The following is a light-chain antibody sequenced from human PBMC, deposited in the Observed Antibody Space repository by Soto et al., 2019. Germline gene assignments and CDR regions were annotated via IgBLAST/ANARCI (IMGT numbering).Light chain of an antibody. CDR2: AAS. CDR3: PQSYSTPRT. CDR1: QRMSGW. J-gene: IGKJ1*01. Sequence: DIQMRQPPSTLSASVGDKVTITCRASQRMSGWLAWHQQKPGKAPKLLIYAASSLQSGVPSRFSGSGSGTDFTLTISSLQPEDFATYYCPQSYSTPRTFGQGTKVDI. V-gene: IGKV1-39*01.